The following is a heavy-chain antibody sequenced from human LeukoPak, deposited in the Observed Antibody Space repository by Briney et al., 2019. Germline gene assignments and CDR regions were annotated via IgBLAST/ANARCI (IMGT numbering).Heavy chain of an antibody. Sequence: GGSLRLSCAASGFTFSSYGMHWVRQAPGKGLEWVAVISYDGSNKYYADSVKGRFAISRDNSKNTLYLQMNSLRAEDTAVYYCAKADGSGIYVEYWGQGTLVTVSS. J-gene: IGHJ4*02. D-gene: IGHD3-10*01. CDR1: GFTFSSYG. V-gene: IGHV3-30*18. CDR2: ISYDGSNK. CDR3: AKADGSGIYVEY.